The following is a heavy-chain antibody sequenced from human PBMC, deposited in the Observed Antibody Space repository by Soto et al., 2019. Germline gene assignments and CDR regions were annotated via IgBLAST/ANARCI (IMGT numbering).Heavy chain of an antibody. Sequence: ASVKVSCKSSGYSFTKYHIHWGRQAPGQGLEWMGWINPGSGVTNQAQKFQGRVTMTRDTSITTTYMELNSLTSDDTAVYYCARVAGHKNARFDTWGQGALVTVSS. CDR2: INPGSGVT. CDR1: GYSFTKYH. J-gene: IGHJ4*02. D-gene: IGHD1-1*01. V-gene: IGHV1-2*02. CDR3: ARVAGHKNARFDT.